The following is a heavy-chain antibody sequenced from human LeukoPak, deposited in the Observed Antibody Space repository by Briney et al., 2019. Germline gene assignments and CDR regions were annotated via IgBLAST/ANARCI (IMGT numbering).Heavy chain of an antibody. D-gene: IGHD2-8*01. CDR1: GGSISSYY. CDR2: IYTSGRT. CDR3: ARANSRYFDY. Sequence: SETLSLTCTVSGGSISSYYWSWIRQPAGKGLEWIGRIYTSGRTNYNPPLKSRVTISVDTPKNQSSLKLSSVTAAETAVYYSARANSRYFDYWGQGTLVTVSS. V-gene: IGHV4-4*07. J-gene: IGHJ4*02.